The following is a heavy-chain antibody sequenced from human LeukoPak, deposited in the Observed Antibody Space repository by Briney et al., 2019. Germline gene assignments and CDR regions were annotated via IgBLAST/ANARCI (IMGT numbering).Heavy chain of an antibody. Sequence: ASVKVSCKASGYTFTSYALNWVRQAPGQGLEWMGWINTNTGNPTYAQGFTGRFVFSLDTSVSTAYLQISNLKAEDTAVYYCARPGQSDAFDIWGQGTTVTVSS. D-gene: IGHD3-10*01. CDR3: ARPGQSDAFDI. CDR1: GYTFTSYA. V-gene: IGHV7-4-1*02. CDR2: INTNTGNP. J-gene: IGHJ3*02.